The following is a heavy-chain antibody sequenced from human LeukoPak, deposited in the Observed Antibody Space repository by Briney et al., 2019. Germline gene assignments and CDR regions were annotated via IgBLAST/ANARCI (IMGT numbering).Heavy chain of an antibody. D-gene: IGHD4-17*01. V-gene: IGHV1-69*04. CDR1: GGTFSSYA. CDR2: IIPIFSIA. J-gene: IGHJ6*02. Sequence: ASVKVSCKASGGTFSSYAISWVRQAPGQGLEWMGRIIPIFSIANYAQKFQGRVTITADKSTSTAYMELSSLRSDDTAVYYCARDMTVTTSSDYYYGMDVWGQGTTVTVSS. CDR3: ARDMTVTTSSDYYYGMDV.